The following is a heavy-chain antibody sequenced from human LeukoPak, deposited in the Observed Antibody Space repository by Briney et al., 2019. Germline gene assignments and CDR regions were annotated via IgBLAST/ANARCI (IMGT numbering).Heavy chain of an antibody. CDR1: GFTFSNYG. J-gene: IGHJ4*02. CDR3: AKDPEHHGNYGDYSYYFDY. V-gene: IGHV3-23*01. Sequence: GGSLRLSCAASGFTFSNYGLSWVRQAPGKGLEWVSAISGSGGSTYYADSVKGRFTISRDNSKNTLYLQMNSLRAEDTAVYYCAKDPEHHGNYGDYSYYFDYWGQGTLVTVSS. CDR2: ISGSGGST. D-gene: IGHD4-17*01.